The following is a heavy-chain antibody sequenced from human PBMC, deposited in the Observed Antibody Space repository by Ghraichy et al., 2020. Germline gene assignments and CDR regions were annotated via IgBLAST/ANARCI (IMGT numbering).Heavy chain of an antibody. CDR3: AKGGYYDSSGYGIYYFDY. D-gene: IGHD3-22*01. V-gene: IGHV3-23*01. Sequence: GGSLRLSCAASGFTFSSYAMSWVRQAPGKGLEWVSAISGSGGSTYYADSVKGRFTISRDNSKNTLYLQMNSLRAEDTAVYYCAKGGYYDSSGYGIYYFDYWGQGTLVTVSS. CDR2: ISGSGGST. CDR1: GFTFSSYA. J-gene: IGHJ4*02.